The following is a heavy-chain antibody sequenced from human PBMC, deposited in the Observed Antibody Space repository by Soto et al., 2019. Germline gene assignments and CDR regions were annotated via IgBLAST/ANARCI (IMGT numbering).Heavy chain of an antibody. V-gene: IGHV4-38-2*02. CDR2: MYHSGTT. D-gene: IGHD1-1*01. J-gene: IGHJ4*02. Sequence: PSETLSLTCTVSNYSISSGYYWGWIRQSPGGGLEWIVSMYHSGTTYYNPSLKSRVTISIDTSKNQFSLKLTSVTSADTAVYFCARVAFGTIDYWGQGTLVTVSS. CDR1: NYSISSGYY. CDR3: ARVAFGTIDY.